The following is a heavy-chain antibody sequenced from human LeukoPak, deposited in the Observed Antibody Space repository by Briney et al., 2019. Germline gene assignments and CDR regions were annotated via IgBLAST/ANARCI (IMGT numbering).Heavy chain of an antibody. Sequence: GGSLRLSCVASGFTFSSHSMNWVRQAPGKGLQWVSYISSSSSTIYYADSVKGRFTISRDNAKNSLYLQMNSLRAEDTAMYYCARVSSSSPFDYWGQGTLVTVSS. CDR1: GFTFSSHS. V-gene: IGHV3-48*04. J-gene: IGHJ4*02. CDR3: ARVSSSSPFDY. CDR2: ISSSSSTI. D-gene: IGHD6-6*01.